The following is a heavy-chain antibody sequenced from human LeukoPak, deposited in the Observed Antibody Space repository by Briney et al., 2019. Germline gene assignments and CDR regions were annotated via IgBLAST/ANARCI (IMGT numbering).Heavy chain of an antibody. J-gene: IGHJ6*03. D-gene: IGHD2-2*01. V-gene: IGHV3-21*01. CDR3: ARRGYCSSTSCPNSYYYYYMDV. Sequence: GGSLRLSCAASGFTFSSYSMNWVRQAPGKGLEWVSSISSSSSYIYYAGSVKGRFTISRDNAKNSLYLQMNSLRAEDTAVYYCARRGYCSSTSCPNSYYYYYMDVWGKGTTVTVSS. CDR2: ISSSSSYI. CDR1: GFTFSSYS.